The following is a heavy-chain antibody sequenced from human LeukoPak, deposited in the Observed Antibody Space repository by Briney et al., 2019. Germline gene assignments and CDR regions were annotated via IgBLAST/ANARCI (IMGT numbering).Heavy chain of an antibody. D-gene: IGHD6-13*01. CDR3: ARGGSSSWSDWDDYYYYYCMDV. V-gene: IGHV4-4*07. J-gene: IGHJ6*03. Sequence: SETLSLTCTVSGGSISSYYWSWIRQPAGKGLEWIGRIYTSGSTNYNPSLKSRVTMSVDTSKNQFSLKLSSVTAADTAVYYCARGGSSSWSDWDDYYYYYCMDVWGKGTTVTISS. CDR2: IYTSGST. CDR1: GGSISSYY.